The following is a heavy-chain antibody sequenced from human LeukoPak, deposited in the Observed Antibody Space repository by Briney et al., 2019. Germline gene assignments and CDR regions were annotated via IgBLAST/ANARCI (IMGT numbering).Heavy chain of an antibody. V-gene: IGHV3-23*01. J-gene: IGHJ4*02. CDR1: GFTFSSYA. D-gene: IGHD6-6*01. CDR3: AKETPEYSSSSYYLY. Sequence: GGSLRLSCAASGFTFSSYALSWVRQAPGKGLEWVSSISDSGGSTYYADSVKGRFTISRDNSKNTLYLQMNSLRAEDTAVYYCAKETPEYSSSSYYLYWGQGTLVTVSS. CDR2: ISDSGGST.